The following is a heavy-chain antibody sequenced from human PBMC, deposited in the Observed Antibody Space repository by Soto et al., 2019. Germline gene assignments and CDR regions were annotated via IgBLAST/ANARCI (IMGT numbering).Heavy chain of an antibody. CDR1: GFTFSSYA. CDR3: AKDYSNSGDVIDP. Sequence: EVQLLESGGGLVQPGGSLRLSCAASGFTFSSYAMSWVRQAPGKGLEWVSAICGNGVSTYYADSVKGRFTVSRDNSKNTLYLQKNSLRADITAVYYCAKDYSNSGDVIDPWGQGTLVTVSS. CDR2: ICGNGVST. V-gene: IGHV3-23*01. D-gene: IGHD5-12*01. J-gene: IGHJ5*01.